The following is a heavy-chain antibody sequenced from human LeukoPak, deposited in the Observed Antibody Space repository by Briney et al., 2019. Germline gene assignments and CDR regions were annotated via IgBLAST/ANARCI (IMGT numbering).Heavy chain of an antibody. CDR3: ARDWVSTPQLDY. CDR1: GYTFTSYG. D-gene: IGHD5/OR15-5a*01. V-gene: IGHV1-18*01. Sequence: ASVKVSCKASGYTFTSYGISWVRQAPGRGLEWMGWISAYNGNTNYAQNLQGRVTMTTDTSTSTAYMELRSLRSDDTAVYYCARDWVSTPQLDYWGQGTLVTVSS. J-gene: IGHJ4*02. CDR2: ISAYNGNT.